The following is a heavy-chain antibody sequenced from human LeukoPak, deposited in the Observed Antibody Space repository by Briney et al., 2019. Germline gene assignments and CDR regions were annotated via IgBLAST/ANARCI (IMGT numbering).Heavy chain of an antibody. CDR3: ARVDYYDSSGYYGLFDY. CDR2: IYYSGST. V-gene: IGHV4-31*03. J-gene: IGHJ4*02. D-gene: IGHD3-22*01. CDR1: GGSIRSSYYY. Sequence: TLSLTCTVSGGSIRSSYYYWGWIRQHPGKGLEWIGYIYYSGSTYYNPSLKSRVTISVDTSKNQFSLKLSSVTAADTAVYYCARVDYYDSSGYYGLFDYWGQGTLVTVSS.